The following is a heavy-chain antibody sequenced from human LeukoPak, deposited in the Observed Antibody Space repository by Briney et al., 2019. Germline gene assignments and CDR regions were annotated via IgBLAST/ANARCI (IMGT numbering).Heavy chain of an antibody. J-gene: IGHJ4*02. V-gene: IGHV3-30*02. D-gene: IGHD4-17*01. Sequence: GGSLRLSCVTSGFTFSSYGMHWVRQVPGKGLEWVAFIRYDGSNKYYADSVKGRFTISRDNSKNTLYLNIHSLRAEDTAVYYCARDRADPDYGDYVFAYWGQGTLVTVSS. CDR3: ARDRADPDYGDYVFAY. CDR1: GFTFSSYG. CDR2: IRYDGSNK.